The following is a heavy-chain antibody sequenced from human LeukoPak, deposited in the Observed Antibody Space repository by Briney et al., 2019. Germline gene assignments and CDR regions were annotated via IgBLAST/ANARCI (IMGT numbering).Heavy chain of an antibody. D-gene: IGHD3-3*01. Sequence: KPSETLSLTCAVYGGSFSGHYWSWIRQPPGKGLEWIGEINHSGSTNYNPSLESRVTISVDTSKNRFSLKLSSVTAADTAVYYCASGQYYDLWSGYYVDWGQGTLVTVSA. CDR3: ASGQYYDLWSGYYVD. CDR1: GGSFSGHY. V-gene: IGHV4-34*01. CDR2: INHSGST. J-gene: IGHJ4*02.